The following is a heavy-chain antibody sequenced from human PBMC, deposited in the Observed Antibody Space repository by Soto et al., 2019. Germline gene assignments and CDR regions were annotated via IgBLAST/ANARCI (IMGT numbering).Heavy chain of an antibody. CDR3: ARAYSGRLPRRADYYFAMDV. CDR1: GVTFSGYG. D-gene: IGHD2-15*01. CDR2: IGAADDP. Sequence: GSLRLSCAASGVTFSGYGMHWGRQNTGKGLEWVSAIGAADDPYYLGSVKGRFTISRENAKNSLYLQMNSLRAEDTAVYYCARAYSGRLPRRADYYFAMDVWGQGTTVTVSS. J-gene: IGHJ6*02. V-gene: IGHV3-13*05.